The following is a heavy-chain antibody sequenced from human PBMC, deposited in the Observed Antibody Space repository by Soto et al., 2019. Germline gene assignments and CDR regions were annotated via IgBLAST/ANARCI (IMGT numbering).Heavy chain of an antibody. V-gene: IGHV3-48*03. CDR1: GFTFSRFE. CDR2: ISSSGSTA. Sequence: GGSLRLSCAASGFTFSRFELHWVRQAPGKGLEWISYISSSGSTAYYASSVEGRFTISRDNANNSVYLQMDSLRAEDTALYYCAAVPVLRFLKWLPAYFDYWGQGTLVTVSS. CDR3: AAVPVLRFLKWLPAYFDY. J-gene: IGHJ4*02. D-gene: IGHD3-3*01.